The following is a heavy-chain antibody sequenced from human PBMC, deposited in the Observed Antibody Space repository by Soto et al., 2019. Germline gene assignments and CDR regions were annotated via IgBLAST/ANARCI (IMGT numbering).Heavy chain of an antibody. CDR1: GFTFSSSS. V-gene: IGHV3-48*01. Sequence: LRLSCAASGFTFSSSSMNWVRQAPGKGLEWVSFIGSSSGTIFYADSVKGRFTISRDNSKNTLYLQMNSLRAEDTAVYYCAKDTVPVATPWFDPWGQGTLVTVSS. D-gene: IGHD2-2*01. J-gene: IGHJ5*02. CDR2: IGSSSGTI. CDR3: AKDTVPVATPWFDP.